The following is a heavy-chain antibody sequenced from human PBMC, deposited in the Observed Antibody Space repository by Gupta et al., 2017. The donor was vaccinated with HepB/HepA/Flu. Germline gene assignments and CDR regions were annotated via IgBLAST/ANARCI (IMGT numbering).Heavy chain of an antibody. Sequence: QVQLVESGGGVVQPGRSLRLSCAASGFTFSSYGMHWVRQAPGKGLEWVAVISYDGSNKYYADSVKGRFTISRDISKNTLYLQMNSLRAEDTAVYYCAKDQGWYSYAPGNYYYGMDVWGQGTTVTVSS. CDR1: GFTFSSYG. J-gene: IGHJ6*02. D-gene: IGHD5-18*01. CDR3: AKDQGWYSYAPGNYYYGMDV. V-gene: IGHV3-30*18. CDR2: ISYDGSNK.